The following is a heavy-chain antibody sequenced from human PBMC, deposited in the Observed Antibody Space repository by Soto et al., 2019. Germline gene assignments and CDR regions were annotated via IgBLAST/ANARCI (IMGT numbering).Heavy chain of an antibody. Sequence: QVQLVQSGAEMKKPGSSVKVSCRSGGDTFSSYTVSWVRQAPGQGLEWMGRVIPVLGVTNYARKFQGRVSITAEKSTSTAYMELRSLRSEDSGVYYCARRRYCGAACYSQYYYGMDIWGQGTTVTVSS. J-gene: IGHJ6*02. D-gene: IGHD2-21*02. V-gene: IGHV1-69*02. CDR1: GDTFSSYT. CDR2: VIPVLGVT. CDR3: ARRRYCGAACYSQYYYGMDI.